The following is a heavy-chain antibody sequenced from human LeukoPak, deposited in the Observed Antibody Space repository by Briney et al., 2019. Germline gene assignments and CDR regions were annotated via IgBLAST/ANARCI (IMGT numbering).Heavy chain of an antibody. CDR2: ISGSGGST. CDR3: AKDRVAAAGTGGYNWFDP. J-gene: IGHJ5*02. CDR1: GFTFSSYA. D-gene: IGHD6-13*01. V-gene: IGHV3-23*01. Sequence: PGGSLRLSCPASGFTFSSYAMSWVRPAPGKGLEWVSAISGSGGSTYYADSVKGRFTISRDNSKNTLYLEMNSLRAEDTAVYYCAKDRVAAAGTGGYNWFDPWGQGTLVTVSS.